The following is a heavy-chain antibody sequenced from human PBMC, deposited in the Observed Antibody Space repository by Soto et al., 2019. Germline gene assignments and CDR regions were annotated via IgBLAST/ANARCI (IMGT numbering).Heavy chain of an antibody. V-gene: IGHV3-73*01. J-gene: IGHJ1*01. D-gene: IGHD6-13*01. CDR1: GFTFSGSA. CDR3: AKADPGIIAAAGLRLSRPSAEYFQH. CDR2: IRSKANSYAT. Sequence: PGGSLRLSCAASGFTFSGSAMHWVRQASGKGLEWVGRIRSKANSYATAYAASVKGRFTISRDDSKNTAYLQMNSLKTEDTAVYYCAKADPGIIAAAGLRLSRPSAEYFQHWGQGTLVTVSS.